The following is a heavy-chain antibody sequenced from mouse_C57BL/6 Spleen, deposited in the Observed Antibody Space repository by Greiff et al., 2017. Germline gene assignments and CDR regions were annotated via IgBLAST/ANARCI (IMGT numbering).Heavy chain of an antibody. D-gene: IGHD2-5*01. CDR1: GYTFTDYY. V-gene: IGHV1-76*01. CDR3: ARQVFSNYVWFDY. CDR2: IYPGSGNT. Sequence: VKLQESGAELVRPGASVKLSCKASGYTFTDYYINWVKQRPGQGLEWIARIYPGSGNTYYTEKFKGKATLTAEKSSSTAYMQLSSLTSEDSAVYFCARQVFSNYVWFDYWGQGTTLTVSS. J-gene: IGHJ2*01.